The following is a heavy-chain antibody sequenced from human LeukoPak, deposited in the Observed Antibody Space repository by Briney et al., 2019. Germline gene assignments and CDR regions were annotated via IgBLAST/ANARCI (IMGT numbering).Heavy chain of an antibody. J-gene: IGHJ4*02. CDR3: ARSDYSGSYFFDY. CDR2: IYYSGST. V-gene: IGHV4-59*08. D-gene: IGHD1-26*01. Sequence: SGTLSLTCTVSGGSISSYYWSWIRQPPGKGLEWIGYIYYSGSTNYNPSLKSRVTISVDTSKNQFSLKLSSVTAADTAVYYCARSDYSGSYFFDYWGQGTLVTVSS. CDR1: GGSISSYY.